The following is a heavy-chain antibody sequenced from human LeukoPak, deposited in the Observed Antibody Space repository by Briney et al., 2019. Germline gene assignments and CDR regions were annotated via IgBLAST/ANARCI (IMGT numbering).Heavy chain of an antibody. Sequence: ASVNVSCMASGGTFSSYAISWVRPAPGQGVEWVGGIIPIFGTAHYAQKFQGRVTITPDKSTSTAYMELSSLRSEDTAVYYCAREWIELFTAVGATYGMDVWGQGTTVTVSS. CDR1: GGTFSSYA. J-gene: IGHJ6*02. CDR3: AREWIELFTAVGATYGMDV. V-gene: IGHV1-69*06. CDR2: IIPIFGTA. D-gene: IGHD1-26*01.